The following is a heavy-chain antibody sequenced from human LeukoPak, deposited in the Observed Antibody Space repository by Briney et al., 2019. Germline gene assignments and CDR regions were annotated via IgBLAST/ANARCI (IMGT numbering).Heavy chain of an antibody. CDR2: ISGSGGST. D-gene: IGHD5-18*01. CDR3: ARNRTTGYSYGYPNYGMDV. Sequence: GGSLRLSCAASGFTFSSYAMTWVRQAPGKGLEWVSTISGSGGSTYYADSVKGRFTISRDNSKNALYLQMNSLRAEDTAVYYCARNRTTGYSYGYPNYGMDVWGQGTTVTVSS. V-gene: IGHV3-23*01. CDR1: GFTFSSYA. J-gene: IGHJ6*02.